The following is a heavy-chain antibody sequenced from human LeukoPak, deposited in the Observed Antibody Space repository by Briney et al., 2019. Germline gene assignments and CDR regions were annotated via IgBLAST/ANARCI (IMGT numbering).Heavy chain of an antibody. V-gene: IGHV1-69*04. CDR3: AREGGCSSTSCYGKVGWFDP. Sequence: GASVEVSCKASGGTFSSYAISWVRQAPGQGLEWMGRIIPILGIANYAQKFQGRVTITADKSTSTAYMELSSLRSEDTAVYYCAREGGCSSTSCYGKVGWFDPWGQGTLVTVSS. J-gene: IGHJ5*02. CDR1: GGTFSSYA. D-gene: IGHD2-2*01. CDR2: IIPILGIA.